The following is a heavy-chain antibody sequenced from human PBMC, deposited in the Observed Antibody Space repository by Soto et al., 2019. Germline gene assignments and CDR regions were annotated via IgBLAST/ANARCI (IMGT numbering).Heavy chain of an antibody. CDR3: ARESFYPGGAVAPFDY. J-gene: IGHJ4*02. Sequence: QVQLVESGGGVVQPGRSLRLSCAASGFTFSSYAMHWVRQAPGKGLEWVAVISYDGSNKYYADSVKGRFTISRDNSKNTLYLQMNSLRAEDTAVYYCARESFYPGGAVAPFDYWGQGTLVTVSS. CDR1: GFTFSSYA. CDR2: ISYDGSNK. D-gene: IGHD1-26*01. V-gene: IGHV3-30-3*01.